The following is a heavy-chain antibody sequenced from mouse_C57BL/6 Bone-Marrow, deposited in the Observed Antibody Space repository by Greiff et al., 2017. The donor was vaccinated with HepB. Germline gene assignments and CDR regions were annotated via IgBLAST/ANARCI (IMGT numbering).Heavy chain of an antibody. Sequence: QVQLQQSGAELVKPGASVKMSCKASGYTFTTYPIEWMKQNHGKSLEWIGNFHPYNDDTKYNEKFKGKATLTVDKSSNTVYLELSRLTSYDSAVYYCARWHGNYYAMDDWGQGTSVTVSS. J-gene: IGHJ4*01. D-gene: IGHD2-1*01. CDR1: GYTFTTYP. CDR3: ARWHGNYYAMDD. CDR2: FHPYNDDT. V-gene: IGHV1-47*01.